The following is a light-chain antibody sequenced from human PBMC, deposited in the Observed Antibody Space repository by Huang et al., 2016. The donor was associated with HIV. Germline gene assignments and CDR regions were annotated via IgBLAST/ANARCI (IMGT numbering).Light chain of an antibody. CDR1: QNISSV. Sequence: DIQLTQSPSTLSASVGDRLTTTCRASQNISSVLAWYQQKPGKAPKLLFYKISGLERGVSARFSGSGSGTKFTLTINSLQPDDIGTYYCQYGETFGQGSKVEVK. CDR3: QYGET. V-gene: IGKV1-5*03. CDR2: KIS. J-gene: IGKJ1*01.